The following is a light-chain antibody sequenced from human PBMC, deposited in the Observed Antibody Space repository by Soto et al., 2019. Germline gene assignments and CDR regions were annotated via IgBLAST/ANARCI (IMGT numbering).Light chain of an antibody. CDR3: QQYNSYPFT. CDR2: DAS. Sequence: DIQMTQSPSTLSASVGDRVTITCRASQSISSWLAWYQRKPGKAPKLLIYDASSLESGVPSRFRGSGSGTEFTLTISSLQTDDFATYYCQQYNSYPFTFGPGTKVDIK. J-gene: IGKJ3*01. V-gene: IGKV1-5*01. CDR1: QSISSW.